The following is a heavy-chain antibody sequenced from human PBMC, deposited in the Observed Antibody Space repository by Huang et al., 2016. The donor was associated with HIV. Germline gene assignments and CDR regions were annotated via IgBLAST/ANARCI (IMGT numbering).Heavy chain of an antibody. CDR1: GGSFRNYF. CDR3: ARVEINTLTGYFSSFDN. V-gene: IGHV4-34*01. J-gene: IGHJ4*02. CDR2: INHRGRT. Sequence: QVHLQQWGAGLLKPSEALSLTCAVYGGSFRNYFWSWIRQPPGKGLEWIGEINHRGRTSYRPSLKSRVTISVDTSKNQFSLKLSSVTAADTAVYYCARVEINTLTGYFSSFDNWGQGTLVTVSS. D-gene: IGHD3-9*01.